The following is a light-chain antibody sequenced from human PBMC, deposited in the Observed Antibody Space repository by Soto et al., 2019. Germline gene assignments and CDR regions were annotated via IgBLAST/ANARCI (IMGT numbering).Light chain of an antibody. J-gene: IGLJ1*01. CDR1: SFNIGGNS. Sequence: SVLTQPPSVSAAPGQKVTISCSGSSFNIGGNSVSWYQQLPGTAPKLLIYDDNKRPSGIPDRFSGSKSGTSATLGITGFQTGDEADYYCGSWDSSLSAYVFGTGTKATVL. CDR2: DDN. V-gene: IGLV1-51*01. CDR3: GSWDSSLSAYV.